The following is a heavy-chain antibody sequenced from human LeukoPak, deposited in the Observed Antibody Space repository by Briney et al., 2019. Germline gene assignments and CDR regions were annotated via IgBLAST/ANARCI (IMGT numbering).Heavy chain of an antibody. J-gene: IGHJ6*02. Sequence: ASVKVSFKASGYTFTGYYMHWVRQAPGQGLEWMGWINPNSGVTNYAQKFQGRFTVTRDTSISTAYMELNRLRSDDTAVYYCARGFLSYGLDVWGQGTTVTVSS. D-gene: IGHD3-3*01. CDR2: INPNSGVT. CDR3: ARGFLSYGLDV. CDR1: GYTFTGYY. V-gene: IGHV1-2*02.